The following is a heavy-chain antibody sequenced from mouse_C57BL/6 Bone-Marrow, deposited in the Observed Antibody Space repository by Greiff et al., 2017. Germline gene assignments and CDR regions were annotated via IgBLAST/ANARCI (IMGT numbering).Heavy chain of an antibody. CDR1: GYTFTSYW. V-gene: IGHV1-69*01. CDR3: SRLAIYYGNYAWFAY. J-gene: IGHJ3*01. D-gene: IGHD2-1*01. CDR2: IDPSDSYT. Sequence: QVQLQQPGAELVMPWASVKLSCTASGYTFTSYWMHWVKQRPGQGLEWIGEIDPSDSYTNYNQKFKGKSTLTVDKSSSTAYMQLSSLTSEDSVVYYCSRLAIYYGNYAWFAYWCQGTLVTVSA.